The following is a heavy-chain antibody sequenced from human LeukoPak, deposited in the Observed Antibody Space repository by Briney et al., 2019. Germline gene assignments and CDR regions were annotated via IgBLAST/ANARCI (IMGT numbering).Heavy chain of an antibody. V-gene: IGHV3-21*01. CDR1: GFTSSSYS. CDR2: ISSSSSYI. J-gene: IGHJ4*02. D-gene: IGHD1-26*01. Sequence: GGSLRLSCAASGFTSSSYSMNWVRQAPGKGLEWVSSISSSSSYIYYADSVKGRFTISRDNAKNSLYLQMNSLRAEDTAVYYCARESDGESYYPGYWGQGTLVTVSS. CDR3: ARESDGESYYPGY.